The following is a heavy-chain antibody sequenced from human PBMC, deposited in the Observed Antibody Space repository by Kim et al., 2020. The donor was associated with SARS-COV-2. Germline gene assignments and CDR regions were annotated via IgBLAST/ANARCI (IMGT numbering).Heavy chain of an antibody. D-gene: IGHD3-9*01. J-gene: IGHJ3*02. Sequence: YNPSRKSRVTISVDPSKSQFSRKVRSVTAAGTAVYYCASTTILGVDAFDIWGQGTTVTVSS. V-gene: IGHV4-31*02. CDR3: ASTTILGVDAFDI.